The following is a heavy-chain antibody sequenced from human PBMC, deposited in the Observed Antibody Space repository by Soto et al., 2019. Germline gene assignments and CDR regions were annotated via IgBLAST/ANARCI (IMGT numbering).Heavy chain of an antibody. CDR3: ARDCGYGVYYSHGMDV. D-gene: IGHD5-12*01. CDR2: IYHSGST. J-gene: IGHJ6*02. V-gene: IGHV4-4*02. Sequence: PSETLSLTCAVSGGSISSSNWWSWVRQPPGKGLEWIGEIYHSGSTNYNPSLKSRVTISVDKSKNQFSLKLSSVTAADTAVYYCARDCGYGVYYSHGMDVSGQGTTVTVSS. CDR1: GGSISSSNW.